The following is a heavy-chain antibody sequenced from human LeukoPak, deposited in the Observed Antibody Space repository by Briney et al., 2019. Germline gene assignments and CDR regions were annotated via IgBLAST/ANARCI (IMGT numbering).Heavy chain of an antibody. CDR2: INPSGGST. CDR3: ARDLRYCSSTSCPSKDAFDI. J-gene: IGHJ3*02. D-gene: IGHD2-2*01. Sequence: ASVKVSCKASGYTFTSYYMHWVRQAPGQGLEWMGIINPSGGSTSYARKFQGRVTMTRDTSISTAYMELSRLRSDDTAVYYCARDLRYCSSTSCPSKDAFDIWGQGTMVTVSS. V-gene: IGHV1-46*01. CDR1: GYTFTSYY.